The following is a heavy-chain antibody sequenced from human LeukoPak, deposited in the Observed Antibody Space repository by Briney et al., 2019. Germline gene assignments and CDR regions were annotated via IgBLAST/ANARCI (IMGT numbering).Heavy chain of an antibody. CDR3: ATISNKSFDN. Sequence: GESPKISCMGPGYSFTNSWIGWVRQIPGKGLECVGIIYPADSDTRYSLSFQGHGTISADKSISTAYLQWRRLRASDTAMYYCATISNKSFDNWGQGTLVTVSS. J-gene: IGHJ4*02. CDR1: GYSFTNSW. D-gene: IGHD2/OR15-2a*01. CDR2: IYPADSDT. V-gene: IGHV5-51*01.